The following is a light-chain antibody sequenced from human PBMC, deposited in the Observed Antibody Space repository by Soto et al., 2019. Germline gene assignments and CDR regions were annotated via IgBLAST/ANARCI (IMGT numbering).Light chain of an antibody. CDR2: WAS. J-gene: IGKJ1*01. CDR1: QSVLYSSNNKNY. Sequence: DIVMTQSPDSLAVSLGERATINCKSSQSVLYSSNNKNYLAWYQQKPGQPPKLLIYWASTRESGVPDRFSGSGSGTDFTLTISSLQAEDVAVYYCQQCPWTFGQGTKVEIK. CDR3: QQCPWT. V-gene: IGKV4-1*01.